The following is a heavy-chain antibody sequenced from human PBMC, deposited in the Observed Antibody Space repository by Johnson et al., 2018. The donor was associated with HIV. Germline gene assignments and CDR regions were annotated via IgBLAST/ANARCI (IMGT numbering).Heavy chain of an antibody. CDR3: VKDRGSPGIPAAFDI. V-gene: IGHV3-20*04. CDR1: GFTFSNAW. Sequence: VQLVESGGGLVKPGGSLRLSCTASGFTFSNAWMSWVRQAPGKGLEWVSGINWNGGSTGYVDSVKGRFTISRDNAKNSLYLQMNSLRAEDTALYYCVKDRGSPGIPAAFDIWGQGTMVTVSS. D-gene: IGHD1-26*01. CDR2: INWNGGST. J-gene: IGHJ3*02.